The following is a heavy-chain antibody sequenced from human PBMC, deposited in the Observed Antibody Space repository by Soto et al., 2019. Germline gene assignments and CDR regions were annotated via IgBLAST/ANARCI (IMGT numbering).Heavy chain of an antibody. CDR2: IYYSGST. CDR1: GGSISSGGYY. J-gene: IGHJ5*02. CDR3: TRGLTSYCSGGSCYDNWFDP. Sequence: SETLSLTCTVSGGSISSGGYYWSWIRQHPGKGLEWIGYIYYSGSTYYNPSLKSRVTISVDTSKNQFSLKLSSVTAADTAVHYCTRGLTSYCSGGSCYDNWFDPWGQGTLVTVSS. V-gene: IGHV4-31*03. D-gene: IGHD2-15*01.